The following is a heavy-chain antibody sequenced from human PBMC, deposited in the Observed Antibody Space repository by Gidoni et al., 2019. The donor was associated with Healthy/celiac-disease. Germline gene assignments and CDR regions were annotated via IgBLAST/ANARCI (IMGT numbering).Heavy chain of an antibody. D-gene: IGHD2-15*01. CDR1: GYTFTGYY. CDR3: AREGYCSGGSCYSHLDI. J-gene: IGHJ3*02. V-gene: IGHV1-2*02. Sequence: QVQLVQSGAEVKKPGASVKVSCKASGYTFTGYYMHCVRQAPGQGLEWMVWINPNSGVTNYAQKFQGRGTMTSDTSISTAYMELSRLRSDDTAVYYCAREGYCSGGSCYSHLDIWGQGTMVTVSS. CDR2: INPNSGVT.